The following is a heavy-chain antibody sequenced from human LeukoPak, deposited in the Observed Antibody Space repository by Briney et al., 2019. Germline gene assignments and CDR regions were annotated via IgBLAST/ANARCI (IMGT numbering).Heavy chain of an antibody. Sequence: GGSLRLSCAASGFTFNNYGMHWVRQAPGKGLEWVAFIRYNGNNQYYADSVKGRFTISRDNSKNTLYLQMNSLKGDDTAVYYCAKDLCSGGSCYSGDYWGQGTLVTVSS. CDR3: AKDLCSGGSCYSGDY. D-gene: IGHD2-15*01. CDR2: IRYNGNNQ. CDR1: GFTFNNYG. V-gene: IGHV3-30*02. J-gene: IGHJ4*02.